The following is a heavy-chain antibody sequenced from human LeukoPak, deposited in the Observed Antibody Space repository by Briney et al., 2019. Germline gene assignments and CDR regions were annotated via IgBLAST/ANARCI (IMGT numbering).Heavy chain of an antibody. CDR1: GYSFSDYP. D-gene: IGHD3-10*01. CDR3: ARGGSGSGYLYYFDH. Sequence: ASVKVSCKASGYSFSDYPMHWVRQAPGQGLEWMGRINFNSGGTSYAKNFQGRVTMTRDTSINTAYMELSGLTPDDTAVYYCARGGSGSGYLYYFDHWGQGTLVSVPS. V-gene: IGHV1-2*06. J-gene: IGHJ4*02. CDR2: INFNSGGT.